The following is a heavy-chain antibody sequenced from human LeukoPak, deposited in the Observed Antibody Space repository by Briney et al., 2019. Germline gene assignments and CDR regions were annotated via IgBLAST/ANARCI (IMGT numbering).Heavy chain of an antibody. D-gene: IGHD6-13*01. CDR1: GYTFTGYY. V-gene: IGHV1-2*02. Sequence: ASVKVSCKASGYTFTGYYMHWVRQAPGQGLEWMGWINPNSGGTNYAQKFQGRVTMTRDTSISTAYMELSRLRSDDTAVYYCARAFAAAGSLAEYFQHWGQGTLVTVSS. CDR2: INPNSGGT. J-gene: IGHJ1*01. CDR3: ARAFAAAGSLAEYFQH.